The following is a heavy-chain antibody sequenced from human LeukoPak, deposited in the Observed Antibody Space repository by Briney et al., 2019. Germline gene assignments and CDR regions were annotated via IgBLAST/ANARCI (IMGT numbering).Heavy chain of an antibody. D-gene: IGHD4-17*01. Sequence: PGGSLRLSCAVSGFSFSSYEMNWVRQAPGKGLEWVSYISSSGTSVDYADSVKGRFTMSRDNAKNSLYLHMSSLRVEDTAVYYCARDRYGDFGRGIFDYWGRGTLVTVSS. V-gene: IGHV3-48*03. CDR1: GFSFSSYE. CDR2: ISSSGTSV. J-gene: IGHJ4*02. CDR3: ARDRYGDFGRGIFDY.